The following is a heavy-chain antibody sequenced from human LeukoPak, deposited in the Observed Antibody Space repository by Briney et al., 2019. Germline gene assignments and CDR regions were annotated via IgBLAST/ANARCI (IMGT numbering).Heavy chain of an antibody. V-gene: IGHV5-51*01. CDR1: KNMFSRYW. D-gene: IGHD1-14*01. CDR2: IHPGDSDT. Sequence: GESLKISCKGSKNMFSRYWIGWVRQMPGKGLEWMGTIHPGDSDTRYSPSFQGQVTISVDKSVSTAYLQWSSLKASDTAMYFCAGLPHRYFHFWGQGTLVTVSS. CDR3: AGLPHRYFHF. J-gene: IGHJ4*02.